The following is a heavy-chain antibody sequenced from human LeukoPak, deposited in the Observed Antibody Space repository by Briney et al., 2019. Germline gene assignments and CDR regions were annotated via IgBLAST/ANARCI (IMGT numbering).Heavy chain of an antibody. D-gene: IGHD2-2*01. CDR3: ARDSCSSTSCLSIDDY. J-gene: IGHJ4*02. CDR1: GYTFSGYY. Sequence: ASVKVSCKASGYTFSGYYMHWVRQAPGQGLEWVGCINPNSGGTNYAQKFQGRVTMTRDTSISTAYMELSRLSSDDTAVYYCARDSCSSTSCLSIDDYWGQGTLVTVSS. V-gene: IGHV1-2*02. CDR2: INPNSGGT.